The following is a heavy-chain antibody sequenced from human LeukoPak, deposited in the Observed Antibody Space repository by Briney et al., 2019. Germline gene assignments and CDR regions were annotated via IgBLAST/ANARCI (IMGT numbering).Heavy chain of an antibody. CDR3: AYSGRFGELFD. Sequence: GGPLRLSCAACGFIFSDHYMTWMRQAPGKGREWISYISTLGHTIYYADSVKGRFTISRDNAKNSLYLPMNNLRADDTAVYYCAYSGRFGELFDWGQGTMVTVPS. D-gene: IGHD3-10*01. J-gene: IGHJ4*02. V-gene: IGHV3-11*01. CDR2: ISTLGHTI. CDR1: GFIFSDHY.